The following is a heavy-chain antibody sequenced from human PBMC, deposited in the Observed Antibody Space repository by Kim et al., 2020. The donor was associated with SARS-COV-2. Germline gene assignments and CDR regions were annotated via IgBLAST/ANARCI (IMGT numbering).Heavy chain of an antibody. J-gene: IGHJ4*02. Sequence: GGSLRLSCAASGFTFSSYGMHWVRQAPGKGLEWVAVIWYDGSNKYYADSVKGRFTISRDNSKNTLYLQMNSLRAEDTAVYYCARDYRSRITGTPPWNWGQGTLVTVSS. D-gene: IGHD1-20*01. CDR1: GFTFSSYG. V-gene: IGHV3-33*01. CDR2: IWYDGSNK. CDR3: ARDYRSRITGTPPWN.